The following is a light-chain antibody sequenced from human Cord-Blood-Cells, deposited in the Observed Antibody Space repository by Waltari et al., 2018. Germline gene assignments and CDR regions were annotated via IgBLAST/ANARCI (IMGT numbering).Light chain of an antibody. CDR1: SSDVGGYNY. V-gene: IGLV2-8*01. CDR3: SSYAGSNNFV. Sequence: QSALTQPASVSGSPGQSVTISCTGTSSDVGGYNYVSWYQQHPGKAPKRMIYEVSKRPSGVPDRFSGSKSGNTASLTVSGLQAEDEADYYCSSYAGSNNFVFGTGTKVTVL. CDR2: EVS. J-gene: IGLJ1*01.